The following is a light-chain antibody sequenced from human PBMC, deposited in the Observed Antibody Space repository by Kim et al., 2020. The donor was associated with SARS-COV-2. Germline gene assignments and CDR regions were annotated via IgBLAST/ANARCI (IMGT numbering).Light chain of an antibody. J-gene: IGLJ2*01. Sequence: GQMLNISSSGSSSNIGSNAVSWYLQLPGTAPKLLIYSNNQRPSGVPDRFSGSKSGTSASLAISGLQSEDEADYYCATWDDSLDGVIFGGGTQLTVL. CDR1: SSNIGSNA. V-gene: IGLV1-44*01. CDR3: ATWDDSLDGVI. CDR2: SNN.